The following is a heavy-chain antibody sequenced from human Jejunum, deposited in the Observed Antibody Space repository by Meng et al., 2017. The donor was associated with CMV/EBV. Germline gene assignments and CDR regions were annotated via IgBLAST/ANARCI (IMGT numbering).Heavy chain of an antibody. J-gene: IGHJ4*02. CDR3: ARDGGVPYYESLTSYSYLDY. D-gene: IGHD3-9*01. CDR2: IKRDGSER. Sequence: SYWMDWVRQAPGRGLEWVPNIKRDGSERYYVDSVKGRFTISRDNTKTSLYLQMNSLRAEDTAVYYCARDGGVPYYESLTSYSYLDYWGQGTLVTVSS. V-gene: IGHV3-7*01. CDR1: SYW.